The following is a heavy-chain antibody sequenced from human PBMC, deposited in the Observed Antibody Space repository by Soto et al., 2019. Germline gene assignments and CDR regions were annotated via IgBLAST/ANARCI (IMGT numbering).Heavy chain of an antibody. Sequence: GASVKVSCKAIGYSFTSHYMHWVRQAPGQGLEWMGTIYPGGVNIGYAQKFKGRVTMTKDTSMSTVYMELSSLTSEDTAVYYCARGLLADYWGQGTLVTVSS. V-gene: IGHV1-46*01. J-gene: IGHJ4*02. CDR3: ARGLLADY. CDR1: GYSFTSHY. CDR2: IYPGGVNI.